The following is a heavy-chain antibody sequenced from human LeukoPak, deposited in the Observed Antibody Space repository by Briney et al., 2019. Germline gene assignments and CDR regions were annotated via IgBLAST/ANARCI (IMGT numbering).Heavy chain of an antibody. J-gene: IGHJ4*02. Sequence: GGSLRLSCVVSGLTVSSNQMTWVRQAPGKGLEWVSIIHTDDNTYYADSVQGRFTVSRDDSKNTLYLQMNSLRAEDTAIYYCARADYSSGWYVRGFDYWGQGTLVTVSS. CDR3: ARADYSSGWYVRGFDY. D-gene: IGHD6-19*01. V-gene: IGHV3-53*01. CDR2: IHTDDNT. CDR1: GLTVSSNQ.